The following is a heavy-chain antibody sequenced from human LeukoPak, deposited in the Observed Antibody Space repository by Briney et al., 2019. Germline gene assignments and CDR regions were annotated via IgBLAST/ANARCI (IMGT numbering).Heavy chain of an antibody. J-gene: IGHJ4*02. V-gene: IGHV5-51*01. D-gene: IGHD3-9*01. CDR3: ARQPRLRYFDWLPQAPIDY. CDR1: GYSFTSYW. CDR2: IYPGDSDT. Sequence: RGESLKISCKGSGYSFTSYWIGWVRQMPGKGLEWMGIIYPGDSDTRYSPSFQGQVTISADKSISTAYLQWSSLKASDTAMYYCARQPRLRYFDWLPQAPIDYWGQGTLVTVSS.